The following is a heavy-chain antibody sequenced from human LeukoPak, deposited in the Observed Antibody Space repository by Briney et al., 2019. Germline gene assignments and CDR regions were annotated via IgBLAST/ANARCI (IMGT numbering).Heavy chain of an antibody. CDR3: AKDGFLIKNICQGDFNY. V-gene: IGHV3-23*01. D-gene: IGHD2-2*01. Sequence: GGSLRLSCAASGFTFSNYAMSWVRQAPGKGLEWVSGISGSGGDTYYADSVKGRFTISRDNSKNTLYLQMNSLRAEDTAVYYCAKDGFLIKNICQGDFNYWAKETWVTV. CDR2: ISGSGGDT. J-gene: IGHJ4*02. CDR1: GFTFSNYA.